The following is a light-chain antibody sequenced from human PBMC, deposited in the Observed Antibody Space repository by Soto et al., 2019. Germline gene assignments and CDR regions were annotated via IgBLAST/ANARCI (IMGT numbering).Light chain of an antibody. Sequence: QSVLTQPPSASGTPGQRVTISASGISSNNGSNPVRWYQQRPGAAPRLLMYDNDGRPSGGPVSFSGWKSATSSSLSISGLQSEDEGAYYCGRWDDSWNGYVFGPGTNVTVL. CDR1: SSNNGSNP. CDR3: GRWDDSWNGYV. CDR2: DND. J-gene: IGLJ1*01. V-gene: IGLV1-44*01.